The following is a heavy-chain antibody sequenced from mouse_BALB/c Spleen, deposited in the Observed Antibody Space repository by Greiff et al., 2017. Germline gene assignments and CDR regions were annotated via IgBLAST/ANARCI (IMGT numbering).Heavy chain of an antibody. V-gene: IGHV5-9-4*01. CDR1: GFTFSSYA. CDR3: ARDDSSPFAY. J-gene: IGHJ3*01. CDR2: ISSGGSYT. Sequence: EVQGVESGGGLVKPGGSLKLSCAASGFTFSSYAMSWVRQSPEKRLEWVAEISSGGSYTYYPDTVTGRFTISRDNAKNTLYLEMSSLRSEDTAMYYCARDDSSPFAYWGQGTLVTVSA.